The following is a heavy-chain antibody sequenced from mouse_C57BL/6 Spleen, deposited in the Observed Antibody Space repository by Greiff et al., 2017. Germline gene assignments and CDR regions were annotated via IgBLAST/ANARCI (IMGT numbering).Heavy chain of an antibody. CDR1: GFTFSSYA. CDR2: ISDGGSYT. Sequence: EVQLVESGGGLVKPGGSLKLSCAASGFTFSSYAMSWVRQTPEKRLEWVATISDGGSYTYYPDNVKGRFTISRDNAKNNLYLQMSHLKSEDTAMYYCARDGGYYGYGDFDYWGQGTTLTVSS. CDR3: ARDGGYYGYGDFDY. V-gene: IGHV5-4*01. D-gene: IGHD2-2*01. J-gene: IGHJ2*01.